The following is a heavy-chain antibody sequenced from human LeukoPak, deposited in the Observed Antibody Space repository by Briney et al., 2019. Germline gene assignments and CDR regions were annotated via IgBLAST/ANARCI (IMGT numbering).Heavy chain of an antibody. J-gene: IGHJ4*02. CDR2: IYYSGST. V-gene: IGHV4-59*08. CDR3: ARHSPYCGGDCYSDY. Sequence: PSETLSLTCTVSGGSISSYYWSWIRQPPGKGLEWIGYIYYSGSTNYNPSLKSRVTISVDTSKNQFSLKLSSVNAADTAVYYCARHSPYCGGDCYSDYWGQGTLVTVSS. CDR1: GGSISSYY. D-gene: IGHD2-21*02.